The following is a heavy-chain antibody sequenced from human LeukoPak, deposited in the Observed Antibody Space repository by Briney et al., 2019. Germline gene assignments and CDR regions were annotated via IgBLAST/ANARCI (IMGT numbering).Heavy chain of an antibody. Sequence: GASLNTSCQGSGSPFTNFWIGWVRQLPGKGLEYIGITHPGDPDTTYSPSFDGHLTIAADKSTSTAYPQWSSLKASDTDIYYCARHALPYYGSGSYYTTYWYFDLWGRGTLLTVSS. CDR2: THPGDPDT. CDR1: GSPFTNFW. CDR3: ARHALPYYGSGSYYTTYWYFDL. D-gene: IGHD3-10*01. V-gene: IGHV5-51*01. J-gene: IGHJ2*01.